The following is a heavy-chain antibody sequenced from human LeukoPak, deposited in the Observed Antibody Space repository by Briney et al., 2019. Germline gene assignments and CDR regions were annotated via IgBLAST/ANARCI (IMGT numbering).Heavy chain of an antibody. CDR2: IYYSGTT. D-gene: IGHD2-15*01. CDR1: GSSISSYY. V-gene: IGHV4-59*01. J-gene: IGHJ4*02. Sequence: PSETLSLTCTVSGSSISSYYWNWIRQPPGKGLEWIGYIYYSGTTNYTPSLKSRVTITIATSKNQFSLMLSSVTAADTAVYYCARGGTYCSGGTCYSSDYWGQGTLVTVSS. CDR3: ARGGTYCSGGTCYSSDY.